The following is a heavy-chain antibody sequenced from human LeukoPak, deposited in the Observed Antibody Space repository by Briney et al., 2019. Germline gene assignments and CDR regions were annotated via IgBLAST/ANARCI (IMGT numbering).Heavy chain of an antibody. Sequence: GGSLRLSCAASGFTFSNAWMSWVRQAPGKGLEWVGRIKSKTDGGTTDYAAPVKGRFTISRDDSKNTLYLQMNSLKTEDTAVYYCTTEAVDFWSGYYVEYWGQGTLVTVSS. J-gene: IGHJ4*02. V-gene: IGHV3-15*01. CDR3: TTEAVDFWSGYYVEY. CDR2: IKSKTDGGTT. CDR1: GFTFSNAW. D-gene: IGHD3-3*01.